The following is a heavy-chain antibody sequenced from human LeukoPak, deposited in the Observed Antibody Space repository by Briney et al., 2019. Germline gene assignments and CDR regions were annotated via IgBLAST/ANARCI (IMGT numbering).Heavy chain of an antibody. Sequence: GGSLRLSCAPSGFTVSSNYMSWVRQAPGKGLEWVSVIYSGGSTYYADSVKGRFTISRDNSKNTLYLQMNSLRAEDTAVYYCARGYCSGGSCYNFDYWGQGTLVTVSS. CDR3: ARGYCSGGSCYNFDY. CDR2: IYSGGST. CDR1: GFTVSSNY. J-gene: IGHJ4*02. V-gene: IGHV3-53*01. D-gene: IGHD2-15*01.